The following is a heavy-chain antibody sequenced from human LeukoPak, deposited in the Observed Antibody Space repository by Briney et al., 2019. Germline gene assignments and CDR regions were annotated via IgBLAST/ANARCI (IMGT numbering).Heavy chain of an antibody. CDR3: AKHRERVSGTWGS. CDR2: IYPGDSDT. V-gene: IGHV5-51*01. Sequence: GESLQISCKGLGFSFSTYWIAWFRPVPGKGLEWMGIIYPGDSDTRFSPSFQGQVTISADKSISTAYLPWSSLKAPDTALYYCAKHRERVSGTWGSWGQGTLVTVSS. J-gene: IGHJ5*02. CDR1: GFSFSTYW. D-gene: IGHD6-19*01.